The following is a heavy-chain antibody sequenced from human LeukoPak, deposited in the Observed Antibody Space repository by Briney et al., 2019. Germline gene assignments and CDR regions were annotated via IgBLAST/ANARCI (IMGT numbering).Heavy chain of an antibody. V-gene: IGHV3-23*01. CDR1: GFSFSDAW. D-gene: IGHD6-19*01. Sequence: GGSLRLSCAASGFSFSDAWMSWVRQAPGKGLEWVSAISGSGGSTYYADSVKGRFTISRDNSKNTLYLQMNSLRAEDTAVYYCAKGWVAVAGKGFFDYWGQGTLVTVSS. J-gene: IGHJ4*02. CDR3: AKGWVAVAGKGFFDY. CDR2: ISGSGGST.